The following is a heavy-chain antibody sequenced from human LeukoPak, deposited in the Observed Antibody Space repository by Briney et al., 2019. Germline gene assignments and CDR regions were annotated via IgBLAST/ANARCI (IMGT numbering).Heavy chain of an antibody. D-gene: IGHD3-10*01. CDR3: ARDFDLLWFGELPHYFDY. CDR1: GFTFSSYG. Sequence: PGGALGLSCAAPGFTFSSYGMPWVRQAPGKGVGGGSYISSSSSTIYYADSVKGRFTISRDNAKNSLYLQMNSLRDEDTAVYYCARDFDLLWFGELPHYFDYWGQGTLVTVSS. CDR2: ISSSSSTI. J-gene: IGHJ4*02. V-gene: IGHV3-48*02.